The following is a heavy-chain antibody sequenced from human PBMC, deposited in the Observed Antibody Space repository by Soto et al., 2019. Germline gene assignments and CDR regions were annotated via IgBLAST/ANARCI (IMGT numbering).Heavy chain of an antibody. Sequence: SETLSLPCSVSGGSISSYYCSRIRQPPGKGLEWIGYIYYSGSTNYNPALKSRVTISVDTSKNQFSLKLSSVTAADTAVYYCARVPYCGGDCYFDYWGQGTLVTVSS. CDR2: IYYSGST. D-gene: IGHD2-21*02. CDR1: GGSISSYY. CDR3: ARVPYCGGDCYFDY. V-gene: IGHV4-59*01. J-gene: IGHJ4*02.